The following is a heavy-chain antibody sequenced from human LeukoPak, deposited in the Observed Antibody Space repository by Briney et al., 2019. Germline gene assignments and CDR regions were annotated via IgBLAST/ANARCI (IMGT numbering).Heavy chain of an antibody. CDR2: INHSGST. V-gene: IGHV4-31*03. J-gene: IGHJ4*02. Sequence: SETLSLTCTVSGGSISSGGYYWSWIRQHPGKGLEWIGEINHSGSTNYNPSLKSRVTISVDTSKNQFSLKLSSVTAADTAVYYCARGSRDGYNSFDYWGQGTLVTVSS. CDR1: GGSISSGGYY. D-gene: IGHD5-24*01. CDR3: ARGSRDGYNSFDY.